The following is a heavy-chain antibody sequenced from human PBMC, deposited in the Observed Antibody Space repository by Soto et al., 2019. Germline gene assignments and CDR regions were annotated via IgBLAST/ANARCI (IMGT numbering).Heavy chain of an antibody. J-gene: IGHJ6*02. Sequence: EVQLLESGGGLVQPGGSPRLSCAASGFTFSSYAMNWVRQAPGKGLEWVSAISGSGGSTYYADSVKGRFTISRDNSKNTLYLQMTSLRAEDTAVYYCASAAREYYYYGMDVWGQGTTVTVSS. CDR2: ISGSGGST. V-gene: IGHV3-23*01. CDR3: ASAAREYYYYGMDV. CDR1: GFTFSSYA.